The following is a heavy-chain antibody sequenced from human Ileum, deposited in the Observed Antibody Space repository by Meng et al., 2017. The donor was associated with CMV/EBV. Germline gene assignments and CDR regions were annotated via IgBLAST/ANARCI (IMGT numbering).Heavy chain of an antibody. J-gene: IGHJ6*02. D-gene: IGHD3-9*01. V-gene: IGHV1-18*01. CDR3: ARDYDILTGYAYGMDV. CDR1: GYTFTSYG. Sequence: ASVKVSCKASGYTFTSYGINWVRQAPGQGLEWMGWINPYTGNTYYAQNFQGRVSMTTDTSTSTAYMELRSLRSDDTAVYYCARDYDILTGYAYGMDVWGQGTTVTVSS. CDR2: INPYTGNT.